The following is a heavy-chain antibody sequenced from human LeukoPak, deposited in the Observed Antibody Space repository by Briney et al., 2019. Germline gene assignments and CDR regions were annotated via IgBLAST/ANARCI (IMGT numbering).Heavy chain of an antibody. Sequence: GGSLRLSCAASGVTLSSYAMSWARQAPGKGLEWVSGISSSGSGGNTYYADSVKGRFTISRDNAKNTLYLQMNSLRAEDTAVYYCARAPGYSSSWYHYYYYYYGMDVWGQGTTVTVSS. CDR1: GVTLSSYA. CDR3: ARAPGYSSSWYHYYYYYYGMDV. J-gene: IGHJ6*02. V-gene: IGHV3-23*01. D-gene: IGHD6-13*01. CDR2: ISSSGSGGNT.